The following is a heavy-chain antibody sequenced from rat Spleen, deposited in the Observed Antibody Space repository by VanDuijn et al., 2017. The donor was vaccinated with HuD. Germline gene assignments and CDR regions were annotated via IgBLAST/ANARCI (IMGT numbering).Heavy chain of an antibody. D-gene: IGHD4-3*01. CDR2: IGYDGGGT. J-gene: IGHJ2*01. CDR3: ATNSGPSY. Sequence: EVQLVESDGGLVQPGRSLKLSCAASGFTFSAYYMAWVRQAPTKGLEWVATIGYDGGGTYYADSVKGRFTISRDNAKSTLSLQMDSLRSEDTATYYCATNSGPSYWGQGVMVTVSS. V-gene: IGHV5-29*01. CDR1: GFTFSAYY.